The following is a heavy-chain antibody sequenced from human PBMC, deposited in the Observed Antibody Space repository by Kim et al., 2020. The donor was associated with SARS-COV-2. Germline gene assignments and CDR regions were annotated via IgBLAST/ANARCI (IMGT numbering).Heavy chain of an antibody. J-gene: IGHJ4*02. CDR3: ARGRITFGGVRFAY. D-gene: IGHD3-16*01. V-gene: IGHV4-34*01. Sequence: SETLSLTCAVYGGSFSGYYWSWIRQPPGKGLEWIGEINHSGSTNYNPSLKSRVTISVDTSKNQFSLKLSSVTAADTAVYYCARGRITFGGVRFAYWGQGTLVTVSS. CDR2: INHSGST. CDR1: GGSFSGYY.